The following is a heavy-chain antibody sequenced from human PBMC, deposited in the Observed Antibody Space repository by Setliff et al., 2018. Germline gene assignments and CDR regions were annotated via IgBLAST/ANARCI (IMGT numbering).Heavy chain of an antibody. CDR1: GYSISSGCY. CDR3: ARAPRIAAAGTWSAGYGMDV. CDR2: IYHSGST. Sequence: SETLSLTCTVSGYSISSGCYWGWIRQPPGKGLEWIGYIYHSGSTYYNPSLKSRVTISVDRSKNQFSLKLSSVTAADTAVYYCARAPRIAAAGTWSAGYGMDVWGQGTTVTVSS. J-gene: IGHJ6*02. D-gene: IGHD6-13*01. V-gene: IGHV4-38-2*02.